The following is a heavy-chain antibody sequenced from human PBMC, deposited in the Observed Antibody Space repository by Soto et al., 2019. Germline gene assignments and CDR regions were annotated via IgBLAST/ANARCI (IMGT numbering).Heavy chain of an antibody. CDR1: GDTFSRSS. J-gene: IGHJ5*02. V-gene: IGHV1-69*02. CDR3: ARALHDFGDDIGDWFIP. D-gene: IGHD4-17*01. CDR2: IVPMYGIA. Sequence: QVQLVQSGAEVKKPGSSVKVSCKASGDTFSRSSIHWVRQAPGQGLEWMGRIVPMYGIADYAQKFQGRLTITADKSTTTAYMDLSSLGSEDTAVYYCARALHDFGDDIGDWFIPWGQGTRLTVSS.